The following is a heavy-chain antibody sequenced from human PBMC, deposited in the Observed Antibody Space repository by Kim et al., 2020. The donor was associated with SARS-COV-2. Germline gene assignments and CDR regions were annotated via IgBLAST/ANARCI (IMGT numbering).Heavy chain of an antibody. CDR1: GFTFSSYA. V-gene: IGHV3-30*04. CDR3: ARDQSWRFDY. J-gene: IGHJ4*02. Sequence: GGSLRLSCAASGFTFSSYAMHWVRQAPGKGLEWVAVISYDGSNKYYADSVKGRFTISRDNSKNTLYLQMNSLRAEDTAVYYCARDQSWRFDYWGQGTLVT. D-gene: IGHD6-13*01. CDR2: ISYDGSNK.